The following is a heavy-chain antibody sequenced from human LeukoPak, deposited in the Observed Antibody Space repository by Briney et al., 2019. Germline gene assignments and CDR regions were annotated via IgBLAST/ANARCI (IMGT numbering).Heavy chain of an antibody. CDR3: AKYRAMIVVALDY. CDR2: ISVSGGST. Sequence: GGSLRLSCAASGFTFSSYAMSWVRQAPGKGLEWVSGISVSGGSTYYADSVKGRFTISRDNSKNTLYLQMNSLRAEDTAAYYCAKYRAMIVVALDYWGQGTLVTVSS. CDR1: GFTFSSYA. J-gene: IGHJ4*02. D-gene: IGHD3-22*01. V-gene: IGHV3-23*01.